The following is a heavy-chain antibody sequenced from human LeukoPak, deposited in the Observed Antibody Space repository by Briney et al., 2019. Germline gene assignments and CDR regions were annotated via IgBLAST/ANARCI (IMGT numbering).Heavy chain of an antibody. CDR3: AKPRSSGWYSYYFDY. Sequence: GGSLRLSCTASGFTFSSYAMSWVRQAPGKGQEWVSAISGSGGSTYYADSVKGRFTISRDNSKNTLYLQMNSLRAEDTAVYYCAKPRSSGWYSYYFDYWGQGTLVTVSS. CDR2: ISGSGGST. CDR1: GFTFSSYA. V-gene: IGHV3-23*01. J-gene: IGHJ4*02. D-gene: IGHD6-19*01.